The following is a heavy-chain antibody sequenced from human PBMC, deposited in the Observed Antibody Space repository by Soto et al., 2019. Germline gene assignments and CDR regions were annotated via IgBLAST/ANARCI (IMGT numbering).Heavy chain of an antibody. CDR3: ARREVLGDNDILTGRWFDP. CDR2: IIPIFGKA. V-gene: IGHV1-69*12. Sequence: QVQLVQSGAEVKKPGSSVKVSCKASGGTFSSYAISWVRQAPGQGLEWMGGIIPIFGKANYAQKFQGRVTITADESTSTAYMELSSLRSEDTAVYYCARREVLGDNDILTGRWFDPWGQGTLVTVSS. CDR1: GGTFSSYA. D-gene: IGHD3-9*01. J-gene: IGHJ5*02.